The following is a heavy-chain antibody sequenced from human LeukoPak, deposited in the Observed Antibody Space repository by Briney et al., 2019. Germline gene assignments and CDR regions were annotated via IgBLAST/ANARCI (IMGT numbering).Heavy chain of an antibody. CDR1: RFTISSYG. CDR2: IWYDGSNK. Sequence: PGGSLRLSCAASRFTISSYGIHWVRQAPGKGLEWVAVIWYDGSNKYYADSVKGRFTISRDNSKNTLYLQMNSLRAEDTAVYYCARAYCSGGSCYSSYYYGMDVWGKGTTVTVSS. D-gene: IGHD2-15*01. CDR3: ARAYCSGGSCYSSYYYGMDV. V-gene: IGHV3-33*01. J-gene: IGHJ6*04.